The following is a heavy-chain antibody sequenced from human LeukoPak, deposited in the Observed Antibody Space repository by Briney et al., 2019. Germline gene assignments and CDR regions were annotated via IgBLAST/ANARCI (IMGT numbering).Heavy chain of an antibody. J-gene: IGHJ5*02. CDR2: ISSSSSYI. Sequence: PGGSLRLSCAAPGFTFSSYSMNWVRQAPGKGLERVSSISSSSSYIYYADSVKGRFTISRDNAKNSLYLQMNSLRAEDTAVYYCAEGHGYRFSGRQHLVGPLGQGTLVTVSS. V-gene: IGHV3-21*01. CDR3: AEGHGYRFSGRQHLVGP. CDR1: GFTFSSYS. D-gene: IGHD1-26*01.